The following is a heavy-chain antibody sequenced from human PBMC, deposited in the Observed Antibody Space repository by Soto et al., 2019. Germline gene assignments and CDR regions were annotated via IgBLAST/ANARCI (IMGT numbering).Heavy chain of an antibody. CDR2: INHSGST. D-gene: IGHD3-3*01. CDR3: ARVVLRFLALSYYYYMDV. Sequence: SETLSLTCAVYGGSFSGYYWSWIRQPPGKGLEWIGEINHSGSTNYNPSLKSRVTISVETSKNQFSLKLSSVTAADTAVYYCARVVLRFLALSYYYYMDVWGKGTTVTVSS. V-gene: IGHV4-34*01. CDR1: GGSFSGYY. J-gene: IGHJ6*03.